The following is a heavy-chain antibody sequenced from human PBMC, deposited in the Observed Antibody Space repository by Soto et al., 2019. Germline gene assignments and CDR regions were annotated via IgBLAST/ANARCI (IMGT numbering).Heavy chain of an antibody. CDR1: GGSISNSNW. CDR2: IYHSGST. D-gene: IGHD6-19*01. CDR3: ARGGGQWPLYYYAMDV. V-gene: IGHV4-4*02. J-gene: IGHJ6*02. Sequence: QVQLQESGPGLVKPSGTLSLTCAVSGGSISNSNWWIWVRQPPGKGLEWIGEIYHSGSTNYNPSLKRRVTISVDKSKNQFSLKLSSVTAADTAVYYCARGGGQWPLYYYAMDVWGQGTTVTVSS.